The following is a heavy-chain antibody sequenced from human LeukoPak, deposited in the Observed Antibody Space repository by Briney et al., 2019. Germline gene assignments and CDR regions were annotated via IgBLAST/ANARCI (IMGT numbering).Heavy chain of an antibody. CDR2: ISGSGGST. CDR3: AKNIAAADSSGYYYYYMDV. J-gene: IGHJ6*03. Sequence: GGSLRLSCAASGFTFSSYAMSWVRQAPGKGLEWVSAISGSGGSTYYADSVKGRFTISRDNSKNTLYLQMNSLRAEDTAVYYCAKNIAAADSSGYYYYYMDVWGKGTTVTVSS. V-gene: IGHV3-23*01. CDR1: GFTFSSYA. D-gene: IGHD6-13*01.